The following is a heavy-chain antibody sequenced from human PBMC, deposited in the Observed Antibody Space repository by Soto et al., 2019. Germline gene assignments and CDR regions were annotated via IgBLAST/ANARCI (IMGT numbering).Heavy chain of an antibody. CDR2: IWYDGSNK. D-gene: IGHD4-4*01. CDR1: GFTFSSYG. CDR3: ARATVTTGGGAYYYYYYMDV. V-gene: IGHV3-33*01. J-gene: IGHJ6*03. Sequence: GGSLRLSCAASGFTFSSYGMHWVRQAPGKGLEWVAVIWYDGSNKYYADSVKGRFTISRDNSKNTLYLQMNSLRAEDTAVYYCARATVTTGGGAYYYYYYMDVWGKGTTVTVSS.